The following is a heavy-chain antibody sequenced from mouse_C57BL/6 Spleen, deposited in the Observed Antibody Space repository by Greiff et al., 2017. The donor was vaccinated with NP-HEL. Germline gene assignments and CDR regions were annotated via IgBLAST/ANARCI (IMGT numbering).Heavy chain of an antibody. CDR2: IDPSDSYT. CDR1: GYTFTSYW. J-gene: IGHJ2*01. CDR3: AREGSDSNYDY. V-gene: IGHV1-69*01. D-gene: IGHD2-5*01. Sequence: QVQLQQPGAELVMPGASVKLSCKASGYTFTSYWMHWVKQRPGQGLEWIGEIDPSDSYTNYNQKFKGKSKLTVDKSSSTAYMQISSLTSEDTAVYYCAREGSDSNYDYWGQGTTLTVSS.